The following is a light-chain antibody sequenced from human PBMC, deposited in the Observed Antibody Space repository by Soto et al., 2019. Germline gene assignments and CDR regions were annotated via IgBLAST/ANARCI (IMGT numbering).Light chain of an antibody. CDR2: GAS. J-gene: IGKJ2*01. Sequence: EIVLTQSPGTLSLSPGERATLSCRASQSVSSSYLAWYQQKPGQAPRLLIYGASSRATGIPDRFSGSGSGTDFTLTISRLEPEDLAVYYCQQYCSSPRYNFGQGTKLEIK. V-gene: IGKV3-20*01. CDR3: QQYCSSPRYN. CDR1: QSVSSSY.